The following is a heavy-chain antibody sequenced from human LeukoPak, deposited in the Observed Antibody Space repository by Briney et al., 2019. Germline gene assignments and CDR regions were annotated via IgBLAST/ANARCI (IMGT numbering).Heavy chain of an antibody. Sequence: ASVKVSCKASGHTFTSYAMNWVRQAPGQGLEWMGWINTNTGNPTYAQGFTGRFVFSLGTSVSTAYLQISSLKAEDTAVYYCARDRVVVVVPAAADFDYWGQGTLVTVSS. CDR2: INTNTGNP. D-gene: IGHD2-2*01. V-gene: IGHV7-4-1*02. CDR3: ARDRVVVVVPAAADFDY. CDR1: GHTFTSYA. J-gene: IGHJ4*02.